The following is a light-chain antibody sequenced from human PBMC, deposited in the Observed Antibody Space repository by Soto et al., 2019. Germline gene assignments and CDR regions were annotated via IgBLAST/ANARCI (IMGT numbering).Light chain of an antibody. CDR2: GAS. CDR3: HQYDDGPYT. V-gene: IGKV3-15*01. J-gene: IGKJ2*01. CDR1: QSVSSN. Sequence: MVLTQSPATLSVSPGERATLSCRASQSVSSNVAWYQQIPGQTPRLLIYGASTRATGIPVRFSGSGSGTEFTLTISSLQSEAFAAYYCHQYDDGPYTLGQGTKVDIK.